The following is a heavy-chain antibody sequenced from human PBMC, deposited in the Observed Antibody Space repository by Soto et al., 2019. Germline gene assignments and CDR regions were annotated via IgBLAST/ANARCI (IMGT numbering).Heavy chain of an antibody. D-gene: IGHD3-22*01. V-gene: IGHV1-69*13. CDR3: ARGDDYDGSSGSWFDP. CDR1: GGTFSSYA. CDR2: IIPIFGTA. Sequence: ASVKVSCKASGGTFSSYAISWVRQAPGQGLEWMGGIIPIFGTANYAQKFQGRVTITADESTSTAYMELSSLRSEDTAVYYCARGDDYDGSSGSWFDPCGQGTLVTV. J-gene: IGHJ5*02.